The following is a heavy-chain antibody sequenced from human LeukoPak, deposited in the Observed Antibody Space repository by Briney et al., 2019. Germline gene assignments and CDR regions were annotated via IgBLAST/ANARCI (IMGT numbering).Heavy chain of an antibody. CDR3: ARSIAAGSFDY. J-gene: IGHJ4*02. Sequence: GGSLRLSCAASGFTFNNYGMHWVRQAPGKGLEWVAIISYDGSNKYYADSVKGRFTISRDNSKNTLYLQMNSLRAEDTAVYYCARSIAAGSFDYWGQGTLVTVSS. CDR1: GFTFNNYG. D-gene: IGHD6-13*01. CDR2: ISYDGSNK. V-gene: IGHV3-30*03.